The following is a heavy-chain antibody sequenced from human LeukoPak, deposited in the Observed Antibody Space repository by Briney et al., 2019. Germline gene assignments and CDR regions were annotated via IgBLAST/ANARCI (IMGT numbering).Heavy chain of an antibody. Sequence: MSSETLSLTCTVSGGSITNYYWSWIRQPPGKGLEWIGYIYYSGSTNYNPSLKSRVTISADTSTNQFSLKLSSVTAADTAVYFCARGGRLLGKFDYWGQGTLVTVSS. J-gene: IGHJ4*02. CDR3: ARGGRLLGKFDY. D-gene: IGHD3-22*01. CDR2: IYYSGST. CDR1: GGSITNYY. V-gene: IGHV4-59*01.